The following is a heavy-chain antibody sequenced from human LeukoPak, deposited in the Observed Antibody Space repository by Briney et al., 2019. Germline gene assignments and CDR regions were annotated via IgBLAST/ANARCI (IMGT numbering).Heavy chain of an antibody. Sequence: SVKVSCKASGGTFSSYAISWVRQASGQGLEWMGRIIPILGIANYAQKFQGRVTITADKSTSTAYMELSSLRSEDTAVYYCARGVRGHSYGSFFDYWGQGTLVTVSS. CDR3: ARGVRGHSYGSFFDY. D-gene: IGHD5-18*01. J-gene: IGHJ4*02. V-gene: IGHV1-69*04. CDR2: IIPILGIA. CDR1: GGTFSSYA.